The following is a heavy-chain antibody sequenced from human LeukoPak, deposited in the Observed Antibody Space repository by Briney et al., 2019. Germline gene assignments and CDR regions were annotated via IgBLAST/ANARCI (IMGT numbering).Heavy chain of an antibody. Sequence: GGSLRLSCAASGFTFSSYSMNWVRQAPGKGLEWVSSISSSSSYIYYADSVKGRFTISRDNAKNSLYLQMNSLRAEDTAVYYCARGVVVAATTPFGYWGQGTLVTVSS. CDR1: GFTFSSYS. CDR3: ARGVVVAATTPFGY. V-gene: IGHV3-21*01. D-gene: IGHD2-15*01. J-gene: IGHJ4*02. CDR2: ISSSSSYI.